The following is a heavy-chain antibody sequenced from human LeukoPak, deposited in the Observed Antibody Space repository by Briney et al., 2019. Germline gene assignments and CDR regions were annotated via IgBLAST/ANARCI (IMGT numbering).Heavy chain of an antibody. D-gene: IGHD6-6*01. CDR2: INHSGST. V-gene: IGHV4-34*01. CDR1: GGSFSGYY. J-gene: IGHJ6*03. Sequence: SETLSLTCAVYGGSFSGYYWSWIRQPPGKGLEWLGEINHSGSTNYNPSLKSRVTISVDTSKNQFSLRLSSVTAADTAVYYCARELPKWEAARYYYYYMDVWGKGTTVTVSS. CDR3: ARELPKWEAARYYYYYMDV.